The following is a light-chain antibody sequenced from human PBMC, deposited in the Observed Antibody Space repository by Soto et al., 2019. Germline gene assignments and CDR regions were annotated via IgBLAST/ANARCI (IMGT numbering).Light chain of an antibody. CDR1: SSDVGGYNY. V-gene: IGLV2-14*01. CDR2: DVS. Sequence: QSALTQPASVSGSPGQSITISCTGTSSDVGGYNYVSWYQQHPGKAPKVMIHDVSNRPSGVSNRFSGSKSGKTASLTISGLQAEDEADYYCSSYTRSSTLRVFGGGTQLTVL. CDR3: SSYTRSSTLRV. J-gene: IGLJ2*01.